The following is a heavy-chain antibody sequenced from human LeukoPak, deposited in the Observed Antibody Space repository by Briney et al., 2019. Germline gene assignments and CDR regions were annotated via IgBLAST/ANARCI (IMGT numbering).Heavy chain of an antibody. CDR3: AKSVGVVITAHYYFDY. J-gene: IGHJ4*02. D-gene: IGHD3-3*01. CDR2: ISGSGGSI. V-gene: IGHV3-23*01. Sequence: GGSLRLSCAASGFTFSSYAMSWVRQAPGKGLEWVSAISGSGGSIYYADSVKGRFTISRDNSKNTLCLQMNSLRAEDTAVYYCAKSVGVVITAHYYFDYWGQETLVTVSS. CDR1: GFTFSSYA.